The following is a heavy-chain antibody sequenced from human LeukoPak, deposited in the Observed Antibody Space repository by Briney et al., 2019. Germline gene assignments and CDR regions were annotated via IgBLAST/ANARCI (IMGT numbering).Heavy chain of an antibody. CDR2: ISTSGSS. CDR1: GGSISPYY. D-gene: IGHD5/OR15-5a*01. V-gene: IGHV4-4*07. Sequence: PSETLSLTCTVSGGSISPYYWSFIRQPAGKGLEWIGRISTSGSSKYNPSPESRVTMSVDTSKNQFSLKATSVTAADTAMYYCARDRVSWHYFDYWGQGTLLTVSS. CDR3: ARDRVSWHYFDY. J-gene: IGHJ4*02.